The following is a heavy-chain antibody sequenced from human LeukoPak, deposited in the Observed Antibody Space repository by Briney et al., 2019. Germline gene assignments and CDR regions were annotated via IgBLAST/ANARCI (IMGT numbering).Heavy chain of an antibody. CDR3: ARDSRWIQFDY. V-gene: IGHV3-7*03. CDR2: IKRDGSEK. Sequence: GGSLRLSCAASGFTFRSYCMTWVRQAPGKGLEWVANIKRDGSEKFYVDSVRGRFTISRDNAKNSLYLQMNSLRADDTAVYYCARDSRWIQFDYWGQGTLVTVSS. J-gene: IGHJ4*02. CDR1: GFTFRSYC. D-gene: IGHD5-18*01.